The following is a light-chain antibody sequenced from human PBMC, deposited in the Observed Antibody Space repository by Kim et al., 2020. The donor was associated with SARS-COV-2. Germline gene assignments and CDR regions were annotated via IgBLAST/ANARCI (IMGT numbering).Light chain of an antibody. CDR3: NSRDSSGNLLV. CDR1: SLRMYF. V-gene: IGLV3-19*01. Sequence: GQTVTITCQGDSLRMYFANWYQQKPGQAPFLVIHGKNKRPSGIPDRFSGSNSGNTASLTITGAQAEDEADYYCNSRDSSGNLLVFGGGTKLTVL. CDR2: GKN. J-gene: IGLJ2*01.